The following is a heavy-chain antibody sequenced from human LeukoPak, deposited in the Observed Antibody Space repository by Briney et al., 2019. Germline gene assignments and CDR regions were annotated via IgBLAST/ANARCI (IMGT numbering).Heavy chain of an antibody. CDR1: GGSISSYY. CDR3: ARDKYSSSWYEDFDY. CDR2: ISSSSSYI. V-gene: IGHV3-21*01. D-gene: IGHD6-13*01. J-gene: IGHJ4*02. Sequence: LTCTVSGGSISSYYWSWIRQPPGKGLEWVSSISSSSSYIYYADSVKGRFTISRDNAKNSLYLQMNSLRAEDTAVYYCARDKYSSSWYEDFDYWGQGTLVTVSS.